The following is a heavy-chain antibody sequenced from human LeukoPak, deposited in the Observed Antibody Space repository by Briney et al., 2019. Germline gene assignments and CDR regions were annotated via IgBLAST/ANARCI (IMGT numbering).Heavy chain of an antibody. J-gene: IGHJ5*02. CDR2: INPSGGST. V-gene: IGHV1-46*01. CDR3: ARANMVRGVGLFFDRNWFDP. D-gene: IGHD3-10*01. Sequence: GASVKVSCKASGYTFTSYYMHWVRQAPGQGLEWMGIINPSGGSTSYAQKFQGRVTMTRDTSISTAYMELSRLRSDDTAVYYCARANMVRGVGLFFDRNWFDPWGQGTLVTVSS. CDR1: GYTFTSYY.